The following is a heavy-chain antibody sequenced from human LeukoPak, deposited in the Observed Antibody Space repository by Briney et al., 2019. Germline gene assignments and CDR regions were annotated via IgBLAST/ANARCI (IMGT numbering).Heavy chain of an antibody. CDR1: GFTFSNYW. J-gene: IGHJ6*03. Sequence: PGRSLRLSCAASGFTFSNYWMRLVRQAPGKGLEWVANIKQDGSEKYYVDSVKGRFTISRDNAKNSLYLQMNSLRAEDTAVYYCARDAYYDFWSGLTGCYYMDVWGKGTTVTVSS. CDR2: IKQDGSEK. D-gene: IGHD3-3*01. V-gene: IGHV3-7*01. CDR3: ARDAYYDFWSGLTGCYYMDV.